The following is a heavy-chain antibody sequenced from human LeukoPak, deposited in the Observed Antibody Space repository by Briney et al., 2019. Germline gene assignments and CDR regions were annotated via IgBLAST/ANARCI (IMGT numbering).Heavy chain of an antibody. Sequence: GESLKISXKGSGYSFTSYWIGWVHQMPGKGLEWIGIIYPGDSDTRYSPSFQGQVTISADKSISTAYLQWSSLKASDTAMYYCARQLRGYTLGYWGQGTLVTVSS. CDR1: GYSFTSYW. CDR3: ARQLRGYTLGY. V-gene: IGHV5-51*07. J-gene: IGHJ4*02. D-gene: IGHD6-13*01. CDR2: IYPGDSDT.